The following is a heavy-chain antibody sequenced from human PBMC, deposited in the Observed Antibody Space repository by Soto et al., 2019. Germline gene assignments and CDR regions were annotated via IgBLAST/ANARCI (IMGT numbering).Heavy chain of an antibody. CDR3: AKDLRDSSGYYYDY. J-gene: IGHJ4*02. D-gene: IGHD3-22*01. CDR2: ISGSGGST. CDR1: GFTFSSYA. Sequence: GGSLRLSCAASGFTFSSYAMSWVRQAPGKGLEWVSAISGSGGSTYYADSVKGRFTISRDNSKNTLYLQMNSLRAEDTAVYYCAKDLRDSSGYYYDYWGQGTLVTVSS. V-gene: IGHV3-23*01.